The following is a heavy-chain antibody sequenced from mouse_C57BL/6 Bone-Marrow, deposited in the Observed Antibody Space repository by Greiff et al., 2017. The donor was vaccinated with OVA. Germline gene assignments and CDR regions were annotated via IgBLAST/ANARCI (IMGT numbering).Heavy chain of an antibody. J-gene: IGHJ2*01. CDR1: GFTFSSSA. D-gene: IGHD1-1*01. CDR3: ARDYYGSSRDYFDY. CDR2: ISDGGSYT. V-gene: IGHV5-4*01. Sequence: EVKLMESGGGLVKPGGSLKLSCAASGFTFSSSAMSWVRQPPEKRLEWVATISDGGSYTYYPDNVKCRFTISRDNAKNNLYLQMSHLKSEDTAMYYCARDYYGSSRDYFDYWGQGTTLTVSS.